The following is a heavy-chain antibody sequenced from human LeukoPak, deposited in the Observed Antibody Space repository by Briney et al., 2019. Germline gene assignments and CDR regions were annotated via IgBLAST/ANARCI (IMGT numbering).Heavy chain of an antibody. CDR1: GYTFTSYG. J-gene: IGHJ5*02. D-gene: IGHD5-12*01. CDR3: ARYSGYEGNWFDP. Sequence: GASVKVSCKASGYTFTSYGISWVRQAPGQGLEWMGGIIPIFGTANYAQKFQGRVTITADESTSTAYMELSSLRSEDTAVYYCARYSGYEGNWFDPWGQGTLVTVSS. CDR2: IIPIFGTA. V-gene: IGHV1-69*13.